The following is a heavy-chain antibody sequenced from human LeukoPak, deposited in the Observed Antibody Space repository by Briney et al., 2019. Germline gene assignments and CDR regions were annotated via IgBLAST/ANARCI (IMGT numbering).Heavy chain of an antibody. V-gene: IGHV1-46*01. CDR2: INPTDGST. CDR3: ATDITVYYGSGSPY. Sequence: ASVKVSCKASGFTFSGFYIQWVRQAPGQGLEWVGIINPTDGSTKFARKFQGRVTMTEDTSTDTAYMELSSLRSEDTAVYYCATDITVYYGSGSPYWGQGTLVTVSS. D-gene: IGHD3-10*01. CDR1: GFTFSGFY. J-gene: IGHJ4*02.